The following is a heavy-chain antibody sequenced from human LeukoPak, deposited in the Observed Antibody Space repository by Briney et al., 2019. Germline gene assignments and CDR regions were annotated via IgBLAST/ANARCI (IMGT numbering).Heavy chain of an antibody. Sequence: ASVKVSCKASGYTFIGHYMHWVRQATGQGLEWMGWMNPNSGDTGYAQKFQGRVTMTRNTSISTAYMELSSLRSEDTAVYYCARGPYYYGSGSLSGYMDVWGKGTTVTISS. D-gene: IGHD3-10*01. CDR1: GYTFIGHY. J-gene: IGHJ6*03. CDR2: MNPNSGDT. CDR3: ARGPYYYGSGSLSGYMDV. V-gene: IGHV1-8*02.